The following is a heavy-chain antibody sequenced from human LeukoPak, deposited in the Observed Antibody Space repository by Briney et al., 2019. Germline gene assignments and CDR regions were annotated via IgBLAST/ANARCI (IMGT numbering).Heavy chain of an antibody. CDR2: ISAYNGNT. V-gene: IGHV1-18*01. CDR3: ARDYDSSGYYPGASDY. D-gene: IGHD3-22*01. CDR1: GYTFTSYG. Sequence: VASVKVSCKASGYTFTSYGISWVRQAPGQGLEWMGWISAYNGNTNYAQKLQGRVTMTTDTSTSTAYMELRSLRSDDTAVYYCARDYDSSGYYPGASDYWGQGTLVTVSS. J-gene: IGHJ4*02.